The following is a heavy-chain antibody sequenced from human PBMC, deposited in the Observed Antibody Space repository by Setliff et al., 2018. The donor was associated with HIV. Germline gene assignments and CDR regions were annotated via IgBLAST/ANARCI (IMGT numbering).Heavy chain of an antibody. J-gene: IGHJ5*02. CDR1: GYSFTNYV. CDR2: INTNTGKP. D-gene: IGHD3-9*01. CDR3: ARSVGYDLLTNYYRNWFDP. Sequence: ASVKVSCKASGYSFTNYVMKWVRQAPGQGLEWMGWINTNTGKPTYAQGFTGRFVFSLDTSVNTAYLQISSLKAEDTAVYFCARSVGYDLLTNYYRNWFDPWGQGTLVTVSS. V-gene: IGHV7-4-1*02.